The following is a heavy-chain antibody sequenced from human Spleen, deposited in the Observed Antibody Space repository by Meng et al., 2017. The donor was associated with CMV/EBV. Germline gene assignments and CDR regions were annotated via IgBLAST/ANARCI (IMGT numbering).Heavy chain of an antibody. CDR3: ASWEYSSSSTMRWYYYGMDV. Sequence: ASVKVSCKSSGYTFTAYYIHWVRQAPGQGLEWLGWINPNSGATNYAQKFQDRVTMTSDTSISTAYMELTSLGSDDSAVYYCASWEYSSSSTMRWYYYGMDVWGQGTTVTSP. CDR1: GYTFTAYY. CDR2: INPNSGAT. J-gene: IGHJ6*02. D-gene: IGHD6-6*01. V-gene: IGHV1-2*02.